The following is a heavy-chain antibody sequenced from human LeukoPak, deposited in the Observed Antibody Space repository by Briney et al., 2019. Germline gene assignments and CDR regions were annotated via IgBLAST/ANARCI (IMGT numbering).Heavy chain of an antibody. CDR1: GFTFSSYA. J-gene: IGHJ6*02. V-gene: IGHV3-53*01. Sequence: GGSLRLSCAASGFTFSSYAMSWVRQAPGKGLEWVSVIYSGGSTYYADSVKGRFTISRDNSRNTLYLQMNSLRAEDTAVYYCARGRKSGSYPYYYYYGMDVWGQGTTVTVSS. D-gene: IGHD1-26*01. CDR2: IYSGGST. CDR3: ARGRKSGSYPYYYYYGMDV.